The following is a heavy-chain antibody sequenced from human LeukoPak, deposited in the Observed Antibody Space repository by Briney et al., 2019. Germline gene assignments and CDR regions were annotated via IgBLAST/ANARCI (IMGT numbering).Heavy chain of an antibody. D-gene: IGHD3-10*01. V-gene: IGHV3-15*01. CDR1: GFTFSNAW. Sequence: GGSLRLSCAASGFTFSNAWMTWVRQALGKGPEWLGRIRGKADGETTDYAAPVRGRFTISRDDSKNILYLQMNSLRAEDTAVYYCASYLLWFGESSYYFDYWGQGTLVTVSS. CDR3: ASYLLWFGESSYYFDY. J-gene: IGHJ4*02. CDR2: IRGKADGETT.